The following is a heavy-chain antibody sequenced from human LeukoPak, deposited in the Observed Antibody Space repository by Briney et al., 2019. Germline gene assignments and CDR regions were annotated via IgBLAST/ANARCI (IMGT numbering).Heavy chain of an antibody. Sequence: PGGSLRLSCPASGSTFSSYGMHWVRQAPAKGLEWVAVISYDGSHKYSADSVKGRFTISRDNSKNTLYLQMNSLRTEDTAAYFCSASRPHYGDYYGLDVWGHGTTVTVSS. V-gene: IGHV3-30*03. CDR2: ISYDGSHK. CDR1: GSTFSSYG. J-gene: IGHJ6*02. CDR3: SASRPHYGDYYGLDV. D-gene: IGHD4/OR15-4a*01.